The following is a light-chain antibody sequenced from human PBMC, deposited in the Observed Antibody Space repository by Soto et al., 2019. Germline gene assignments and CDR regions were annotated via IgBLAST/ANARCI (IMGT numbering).Light chain of an antibody. CDR3: QQTYCLPLT. V-gene: IGKV1-39*01. CDR1: QSISPY. CDR2: ATS. J-gene: IGKJ4*01. Sequence: QMSLSPSYLYAHVRDRVTITCLASQSISPYLNWYQQKPGKAPKGLIYATSTLQSWGPSRFSGSGSWTDFTLTISSLQPEDFATYHCQQTYCLPLTFAGGTKVDNK.